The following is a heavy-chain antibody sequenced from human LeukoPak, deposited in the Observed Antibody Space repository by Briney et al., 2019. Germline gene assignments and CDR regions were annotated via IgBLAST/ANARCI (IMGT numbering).Heavy chain of an antibody. Sequence: GGSLRLSCAASGFTFSSYEMNWVRQAPGKGLEWVSYISSSGSTIYYADSVKGRFTISRDNAKNSLYLQMNSLRAEDTAVYYCARDYGSGSYYKVSNYWGQGTLVTVSS. CDR3: ARDYGSGSYYKVSNY. CDR1: GFTFSSYE. V-gene: IGHV3-48*03. D-gene: IGHD3-10*01. CDR2: ISSSGSTI. J-gene: IGHJ4*02.